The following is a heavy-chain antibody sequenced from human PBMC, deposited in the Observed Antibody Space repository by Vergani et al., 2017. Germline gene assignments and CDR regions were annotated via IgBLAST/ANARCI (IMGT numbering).Heavy chain of an antibody. CDR2: INPSGGST. D-gene: IGHD3-10*01. CDR3: ARDGWTEPLNYYGSGCYYKVQSKDAFYI. CDR1: GYTFTSYY. V-gene: IGHV1-46*03. Sequence: QVQLVQSGAAVKKPGASVKVSCKASGYTFTSYYMHWVRQAPGQGLEWMGIINPSGGSTSYAQKFQGRVTMTRDTSTSTVYMELGSLRSEDTAVYYCARDGWTEPLNYYGSGCYYKVQSKDAFYIWSQARLVTVSS. J-gene: IGHJ3*02.